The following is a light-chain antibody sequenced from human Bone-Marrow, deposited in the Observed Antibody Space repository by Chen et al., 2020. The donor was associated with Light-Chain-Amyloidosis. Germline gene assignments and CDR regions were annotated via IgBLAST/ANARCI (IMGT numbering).Light chain of an antibody. CDR1: RSVRSSY. CDR3: QQCGTSPIT. Sequence: EIVLTQSPGTLSLSPGERATLSCRASRSVRSSYLAWYQQRPGQAPRLLIYDTVSRASGTPDRFSGSGSGTDCTLTISRLEPEDSAVYYCQQCGTSPITFGQGTKVEVK. CDR2: DTV. J-gene: IGKJ1*01. V-gene: IGKV3-20*01.